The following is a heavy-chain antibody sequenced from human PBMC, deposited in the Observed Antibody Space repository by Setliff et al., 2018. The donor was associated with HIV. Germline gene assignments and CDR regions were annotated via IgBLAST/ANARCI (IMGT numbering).Heavy chain of an antibody. D-gene: IGHD4-17*01. CDR2: TRNEANSYTT. CDR3: ARGSTVGTAFDY. V-gene: IGHV3-72*01. J-gene: IGHJ4*02. Sequence: AGSLRLSCAASGFTFSDHYMDWVRQAPGKGLEWVGRTRNEANSYTTEYAASVKGRFTISRDDSKNSLYLQMNSLKTEDTAVYYCARGSTVGTAFDYWGQGTLVTVSS. CDR1: GFTFSDHY.